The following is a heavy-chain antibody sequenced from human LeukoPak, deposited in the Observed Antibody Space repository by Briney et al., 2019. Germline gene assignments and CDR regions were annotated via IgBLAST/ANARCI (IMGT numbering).Heavy chain of an antibody. CDR1: GFTFSSYS. D-gene: IGHD6-13*01. CDR3: ARAGDSSSWYQDVSYYYGMDV. CDR2: ISSSSSYI. Sequence: KPGGSLRLSCAASGFTFSSYSMNWVRQAPGKGLEWVSSISSSSSYIYYADSVKGRFTISRDNAKNSLYLQMNSLRAEDTAVYYCARAGDSSSWYQDVSYYYGMDVWGQGTTVTVSS. J-gene: IGHJ6*02. V-gene: IGHV3-21*01.